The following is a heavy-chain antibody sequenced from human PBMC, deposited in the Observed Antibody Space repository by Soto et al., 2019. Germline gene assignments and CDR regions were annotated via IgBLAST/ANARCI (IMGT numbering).Heavy chain of an antibody. J-gene: IGHJ3*02. CDR3: GSYDSSGTYADAFDI. CDR1: GYSFTSYW. CDR2: IYPGDSDT. D-gene: IGHD3-22*01. V-gene: IGHV5-51*07. Sequence: GESLKISCKGSGYSFTSYWIGWVHQMPGKGLEWMGIIYPGDSDTRYSPSFQGQVTISADKSISTAYLQWSSLKASDTAMYYCGSYDSSGTYADAFDIWGQGTMVTVSS.